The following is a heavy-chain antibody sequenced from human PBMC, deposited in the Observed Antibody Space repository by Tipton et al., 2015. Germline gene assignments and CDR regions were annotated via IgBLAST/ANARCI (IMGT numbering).Heavy chain of an antibody. CDR2: IHYSGST. Sequence: TLSLTCSVSSDSISKYYWSWIRQPPGKELEWIGYIHYSGSTNYNPSLKSRVTISVDTSKTQFSLRLTSVTAADTAVYYCARFDYGDYLTGFDPWGQGTLVTVSS. J-gene: IGHJ5*02. V-gene: IGHV4-59*01. D-gene: IGHD4-17*01. CDR3: ARFDYGDYLTGFDP. CDR1: SDSISKYY.